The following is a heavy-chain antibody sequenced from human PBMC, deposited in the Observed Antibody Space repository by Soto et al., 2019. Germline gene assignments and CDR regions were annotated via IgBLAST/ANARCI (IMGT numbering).Heavy chain of an antibody. CDR3: ASHYSGSYYGRGMDV. D-gene: IGHD1-26*01. J-gene: IGHJ6*02. CDR2: IIPIFGTA. CDR1: GGTFSSYA. Sequence: QVQLVQSGAEVKKPGSSVNVSCKASGGTFSSYAISWVRQAPGQGLEWMGGIIPIFGTANYAQKFQGRVTITADESTSPDYMKLSNLRSEDAAVYYCASHYSGSYYGRGMDVWGQGTTVTVSS. V-gene: IGHV1-69*01.